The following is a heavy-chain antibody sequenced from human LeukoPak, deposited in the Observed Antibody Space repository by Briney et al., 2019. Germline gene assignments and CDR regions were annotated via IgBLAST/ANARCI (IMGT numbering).Heavy chain of an antibody. CDR1: GFTFSDYY. V-gene: IGHV3-11*03. J-gene: IGHJ4*02. D-gene: IGHD1-26*01. CDR3: ARREARIFDY. Sequence: GGSLRLSCAVSGFTFSDYYMSWVRQAPGKGLEWVSYISSTSTYTNYADSVKGRFTISRDNAKNSLYLQMNSLRAEDTAVYYCARREARIFDYWGQGTLVTVSP. CDR2: ISSTSTYT.